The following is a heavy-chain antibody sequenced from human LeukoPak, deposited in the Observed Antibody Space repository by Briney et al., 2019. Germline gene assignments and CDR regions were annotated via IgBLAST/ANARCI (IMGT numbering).Heavy chain of an antibody. J-gene: IGHJ4*02. CDR1: GGTFSFYA. CDR3: ARAVVVARGLMAYFDY. D-gene: IGHD3-10*01. Sequence: SVKVSCKASGGTFSFYAINWVRQAPGQGLEWMGRIIPIPGMANYAQKFQGRVTITADSSTSTAYMEVSSLRSEDTAVYYCARAVVVARGLMAYFDYWGQGTLVTVFS. CDR2: IIPIPGMA. V-gene: IGHV1-69*04.